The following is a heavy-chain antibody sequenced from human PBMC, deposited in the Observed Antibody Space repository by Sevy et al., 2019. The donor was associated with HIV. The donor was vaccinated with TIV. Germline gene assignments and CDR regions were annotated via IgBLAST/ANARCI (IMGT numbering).Heavy chain of an antibody. J-gene: IGHJ4*02. CDR2: IYYNGHI. Sequence: SETLYLTCTVSGGSITSLYWNWIRQPPGKGLEWIANIYYNGHINYSPSLKSRVTLSLDTSKNQFSLRLSSVTAADTAMYYCAGENAWGRGYSWGQGTLVTVSS. CDR1: GGSITSLY. CDR3: AGENAWGRGYS. V-gene: IGHV4-59*08. D-gene: IGHD1-26*01.